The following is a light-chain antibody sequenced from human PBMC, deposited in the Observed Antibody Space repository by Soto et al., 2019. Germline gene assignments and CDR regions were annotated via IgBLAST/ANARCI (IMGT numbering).Light chain of an antibody. Sequence: QSALTQPASVSGSPGQSITISCTGTSSDVGGYNYVSWYQQHPGKAPKLMIYDVINRPSGVSKRFSGSKSGNSASLTISGLQAEDEADYYCRSYTSSSSYVVFGGGTKLTVL. CDR2: DVI. V-gene: IGLV2-14*03. CDR1: SSDVGGYNY. J-gene: IGLJ2*01. CDR3: RSYTSSSSYVV.